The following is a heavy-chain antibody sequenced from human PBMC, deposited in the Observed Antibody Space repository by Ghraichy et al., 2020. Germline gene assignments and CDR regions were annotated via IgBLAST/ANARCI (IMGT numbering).Heavy chain of an antibody. CDR3: ARIAGPKLRYFDWTFYYFDY. CDR2: INPNSGGT. D-gene: IGHD3-9*01. Sequence: ASVKVSCKASGYTFTGYYMHWVRQAPGQGLEWMGWINPNSGGTNYAQKFQGWVTMTRDTSISTAYMELSRLRSYDPAVYYCARIAGPKLRYFDWTFYYFDYWGQGTLVTVSS. J-gene: IGHJ4*02. V-gene: IGHV1-2*04. CDR1: GYTFTGYY.